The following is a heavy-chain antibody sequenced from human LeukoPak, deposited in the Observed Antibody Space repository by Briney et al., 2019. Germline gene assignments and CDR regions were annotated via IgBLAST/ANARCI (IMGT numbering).Heavy chain of an antibody. CDR2: IYYSGST. CDR1: GGSISSYY. J-gene: IGHJ4*02. V-gene: IGHV4-59*01. D-gene: IGHD2-2*01. CDR3: AREGVVLNLFDY. Sequence: SGTLSLTCTVSGGSISSYYWSWIRQPPGKGLEWIGYIYYSGSTNYNPSLKSRVTISVDTSKNQFSLKLSSVTAADTAVYYCAREGVVLNLFDYWGQGTPVTVSS.